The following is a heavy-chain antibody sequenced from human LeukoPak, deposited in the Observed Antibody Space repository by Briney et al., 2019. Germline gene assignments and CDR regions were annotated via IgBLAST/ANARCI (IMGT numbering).Heavy chain of an antibody. CDR1: GFTFSSYA. V-gene: IGHV3-30-3*01. J-gene: IGHJ1*01. CDR3: AREGSGYLYFQH. CDR2: ISYDGSNK. Sequence: GGSLRLSCAASGFTFSSYAMHWVRQAPGKGLEWVAVISYDGSNKYYADSVKGRFTISRDNAKNTLYLQMNSLRAEDTAVYYCAREGSGYLYFQHWGQGTLVTVSS. D-gene: IGHD3-22*01.